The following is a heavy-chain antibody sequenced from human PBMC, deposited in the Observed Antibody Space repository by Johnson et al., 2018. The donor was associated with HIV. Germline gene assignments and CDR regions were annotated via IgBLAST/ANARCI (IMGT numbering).Heavy chain of an antibody. D-gene: IGHD1-26*01. CDR2: INSKTAGGTT. Sequence: VRLVESGGGSAQPGRSLRLSCAASGFTFSNAWMSWVRQAPGKGPEWVGRINSKTAGGTTDYAAPVKGRITTPRDDSNNTLYLQMNSLKTEDTAVYYCTTPSGSYVSSYDAFDIWGQGTMVTVSS. V-gene: IGHV3-15*01. CDR3: TTPSGSYVSSYDAFDI. CDR1: GFTFSNAW. J-gene: IGHJ3*02.